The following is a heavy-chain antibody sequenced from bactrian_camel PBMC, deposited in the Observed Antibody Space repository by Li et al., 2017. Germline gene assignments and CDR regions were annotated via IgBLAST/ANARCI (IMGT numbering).Heavy chain of an antibody. CDR3: AWGVALV. CDR1: GIAFSYYD. D-gene: IGHD2*01. CDR2: INSDGNT. V-gene: IGHV3S10*01. Sequence: VQPGGSLRLSCSASGIAFSYYDMSWIRQGPGKGLEWVSDINSDGNTAYTDSVKGRFTISRDNAKNTVTLQMNGQKSEDTALYYCAWGVALVGGQGTQVTVS. J-gene: IGHJ4*01.